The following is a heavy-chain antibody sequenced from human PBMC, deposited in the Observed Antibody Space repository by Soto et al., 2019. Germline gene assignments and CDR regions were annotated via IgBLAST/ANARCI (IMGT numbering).Heavy chain of an antibody. Sequence: PGGSLRLSCAASGFTFSNVWMSWVRQAPGKGLEWVGRIKSRYDAGTTDYVAPVKGRFTISRDDSKNTVYLQMNSLKTEDTAVYYCTTDGLAQESGDIDYWGQGTLVTVSS. CDR2: IKSRYDAGTT. CDR1: GFTFSNVW. CDR3: TTDGLAQESGDIDY. D-gene: IGHD3-10*01. V-gene: IGHV3-15*01. J-gene: IGHJ4*02.